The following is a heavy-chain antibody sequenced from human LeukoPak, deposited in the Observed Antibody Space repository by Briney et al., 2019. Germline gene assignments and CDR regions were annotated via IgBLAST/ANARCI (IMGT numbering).Heavy chain of an antibody. Sequence: SETLSLTCAVSGVSFDDYYWSWVRQTPGKGLEWIGEINHSGYTNDSPSLKSRVTLSIDTSRKQFSLSLRSVTVADAGIYYCTRMTTGHDYWGQGTLVTVSS. D-gene: IGHD4-17*01. J-gene: IGHJ4*02. CDR2: INHSGYT. CDR1: GVSFDDYY. CDR3: TRMTTGHDY. V-gene: IGHV4-34*01.